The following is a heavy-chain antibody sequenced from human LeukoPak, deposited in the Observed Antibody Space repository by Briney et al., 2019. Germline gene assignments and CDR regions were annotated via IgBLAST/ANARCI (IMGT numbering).Heavy chain of an antibody. CDR1: GFTFRSYG. J-gene: IGHJ3*02. CDR2: IRYDGNSN. D-gene: IGHD6-13*01. V-gene: IGHV3-30*02. Sequence: PGGSLRLSCAASGFTFRSYGMHWVRQAPGKGLEWVAFIRYDGNSNYYADSVKGRFTISRDNSRSTLYLQMNSLRAEDTAVYYCARGLAAAQADDAFDIWGQGTMVTVSS. CDR3: ARGLAAAQADDAFDI.